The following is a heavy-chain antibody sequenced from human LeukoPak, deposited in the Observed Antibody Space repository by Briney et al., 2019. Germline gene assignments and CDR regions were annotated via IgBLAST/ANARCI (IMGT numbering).Heavy chain of an antibody. CDR3: AKTLLPGVAVAGEGDY. CDR2: ISVSGGNA. CDR1: GFTFTSYA. V-gene: IGHV3-23*01. D-gene: IGHD6-19*01. J-gene: IGHJ4*02. Sequence: GGSLRLSCAASGFTFTSYAMSWVRQAPGKGLEWVSTISVSGGNAFYADSVKGRFTISRDNSKNTLYLQMNSLRVEDTAVSYCAKTLLPGVAVAGEGDYSGQGTLVTVSS.